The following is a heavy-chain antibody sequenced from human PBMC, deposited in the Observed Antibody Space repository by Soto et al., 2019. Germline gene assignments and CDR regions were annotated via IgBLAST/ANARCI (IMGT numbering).Heavy chain of an antibody. D-gene: IGHD1-1*01. Sequence: ASVKVSCKASGYSFTSYYMHWLRQAPGQGLEWMGIINPSGGSTTYAQKFQGRVTMTRDTSTSTVYMELSSLRSEDTAVYYCGRVPTGTNRYYYFAYWGQGTRGTVSA. V-gene: IGHV1-46*01. J-gene: IGHJ4*02. CDR3: GRVPTGTNRYYYFAY. CDR2: INPSGGST. CDR1: GYSFTSYY.